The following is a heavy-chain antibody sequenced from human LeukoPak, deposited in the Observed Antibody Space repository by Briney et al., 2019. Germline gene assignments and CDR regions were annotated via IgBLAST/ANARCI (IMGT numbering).Heavy chain of an antibody. J-gene: IGHJ4*02. CDR2: IYYSGST. CDR1: GGSISSSSYY. CDR3: ARELLQPQSYFDY. D-gene: IGHD2-21*02. Sequence: MTSETLSLTCTVSGGSISSSSYYWGWIRQPPGKGLEWIGSIYYSGSTYYNPSLKSRVTMSVDTSKNQFSLKLSSVTAADTAVYYCARELLQPQSYFDYWGQGTLVTVSS. V-gene: IGHV4-39*07.